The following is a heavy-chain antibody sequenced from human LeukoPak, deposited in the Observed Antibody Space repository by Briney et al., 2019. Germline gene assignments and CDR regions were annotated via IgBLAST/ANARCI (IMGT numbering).Heavy chain of an antibody. J-gene: IGHJ4*02. V-gene: IGHV3-7*01. D-gene: IGHD6-19*01. CDR1: GFTFSSYW. CDR3: VAGYSSGALIY. Sequence: GGSLRLSCAASGFTFSSYWMSWVRQAPGKGLEWVANIEQDGSEKYYVDSVKGRFTISRDNAKNSLYLQMNSLRAEDTAVYYCVAGYSSGALIYWGQGTLVTVSS. CDR2: IEQDGSEK.